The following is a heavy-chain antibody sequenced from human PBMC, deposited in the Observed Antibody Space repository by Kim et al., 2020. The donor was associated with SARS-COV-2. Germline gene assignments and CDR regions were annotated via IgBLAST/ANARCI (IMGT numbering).Heavy chain of an antibody. Sequence: SETLSLTCTVSGGSISSSYWSWIRQPPGKGLEWIGYIYYSGSTNYNPALKSGVTISVDTSKNQFSLKLSSVTAADTAVDYCARSGGITIFGVSMVGHWYFDFWGRGTLVTVSS. CDR3: ARSGGITIFGVSMVGHWYFDF. CDR1: GGSISSSY. V-gene: IGHV4-59*01. D-gene: IGHD3-3*01. CDR2: IYYSGST. J-gene: IGHJ2*01.